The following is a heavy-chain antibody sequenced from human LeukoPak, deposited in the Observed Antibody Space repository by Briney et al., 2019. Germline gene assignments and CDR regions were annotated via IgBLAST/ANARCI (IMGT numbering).Heavy chain of an antibody. CDR1: GASISDYY. V-gene: IGHV4-4*09. D-gene: IGHD1-7*01. Sequence: SETLSLTCTVSGASISDYYWSWIRQPPGKGLEWIGHIYTSGSTKYNPSLRSRVTISADTSKNQFSLKLSSVTAADTAEYYCTRHGAGTTIELDYWGQGTLVTVSS. J-gene: IGHJ4*02. CDR3: TRHGAGTTIELDY. CDR2: IYTSGST.